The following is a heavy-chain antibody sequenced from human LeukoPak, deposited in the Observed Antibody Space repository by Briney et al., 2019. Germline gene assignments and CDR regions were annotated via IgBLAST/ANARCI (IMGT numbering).Heavy chain of an antibody. D-gene: IGHD6-19*01. V-gene: IGHV1-2*02. Sequence: GASVKVSCKASGGTFSSYAISWVRQAPGQGLEWMGWINPNSGGTNYAQKFQGRVTMTRDTSISTAYMELSRLRSDDTAVYYCARHRQWLISIDAFDIWGQGTMVTVSS. CDR3: ARHRQWLISIDAFDI. CDR2: INPNSGGT. J-gene: IGHJ3*02. CDR1: GGTFSSYA.